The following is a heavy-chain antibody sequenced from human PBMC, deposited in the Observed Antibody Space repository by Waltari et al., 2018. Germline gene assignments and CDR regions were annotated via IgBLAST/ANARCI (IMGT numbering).Heavy chain of an antibody. D-gene: IGHD4-17*01. CDR1: GFTVSRNY. CDR2: IYSGGST. V-gene: IGHV3-53*01. Sequence: EVQLVESGGGLIQPGGSLRLSCAASGFTVSRNYMSWVRQAPGKGLEWVSVIYSGGSTYYADSVKGRFTISRYNSKNTLDLQMNSLRAEDTAGYYCAGAVTTSGYYGMDVWGQGTTVTVSS. J-gene: IGHJ6*02. CDR3: AGAVTTSGYYGMDV.